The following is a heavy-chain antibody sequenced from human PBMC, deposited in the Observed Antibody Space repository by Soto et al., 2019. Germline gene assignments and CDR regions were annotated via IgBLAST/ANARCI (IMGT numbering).Heavy chain of an antibody. D-gene: IGHD1-20*01. CDR3: ARGPYNWNAGWFDP. CDR1: GGSFSGYY. J-gene: IGHJ5*02. V-gene: IGHV4-34*01. CDR2: INHSGST. Sequence: SETLSLTCAVYGGSFSGYYWSRIRQPPGKGLEWIGEINHSGSTNYNPSLKSRVTISVDTSKNQFSLKLSSVTAADTAVYYCARGPYNWNAGWFDPWGQGTLVTVSS.